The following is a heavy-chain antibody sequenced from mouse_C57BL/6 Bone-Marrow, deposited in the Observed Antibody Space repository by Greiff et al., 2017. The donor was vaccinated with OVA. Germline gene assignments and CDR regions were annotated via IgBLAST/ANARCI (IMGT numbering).Heavy chain of an antibody. CDR3: ATTGYFDV. CDR1: GYAFTNYL. CDR2: INPGSGGT. J-gene: IGHJ1*03. V-gene: IGHV1-54*01. Sequence: QVQLQQSGAELVRPGTSVKVSCKASGYAFTNYLIEWVKQRPGQGLEWIGVINPGSGGTNYNEKFKGKATLTADRSSSTAYMQLSSLTSEDSAVYFCATTGYFDVWGTGTTVTVSS.